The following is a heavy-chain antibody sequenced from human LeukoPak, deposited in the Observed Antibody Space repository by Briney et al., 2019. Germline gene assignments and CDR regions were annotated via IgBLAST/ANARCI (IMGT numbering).Heavy chain of an antibody. CDR3: ARASHAAARFNWFDP. D-gene: IGHD2-2*01. V-gene: IGHV1-2*02. CDR1: GYTFTGYY. Sequence: GASVKVSCKASGYTFTGYYMHWVRQPPGQGLAWMAWINPNSDGTNYAQKFQGRVTMTRDTSISTAYMELSRLRSDDTAVSYCARASHAAARFNWFDPWGQGTLVTVSS. J-gene: IGHJ5*02. CDR2: INPNSDGT.